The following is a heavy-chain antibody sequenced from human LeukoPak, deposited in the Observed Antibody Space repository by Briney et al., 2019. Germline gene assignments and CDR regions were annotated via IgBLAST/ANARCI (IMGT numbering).Heavy chain of an antibody. CDR2: IYYSGST. D-gene: IGHD2-2*01. V-gene: IGHV4-39*07. Sequence: SETLSLTCTVSGGSISSSSYYWGWIRQPPGKGLEWIGSIYYSGSTYYNPSLKSRVTISVDTSKNQFSLKLSSVTAADTAVYYCASGIVVVPAAIPFAFDIWGQGTMVTVSS. J-gene: IGHJ3*02. CDR3: ASGIVVVPAAIPFAFDI. CDR1: GGSISSSSYY.